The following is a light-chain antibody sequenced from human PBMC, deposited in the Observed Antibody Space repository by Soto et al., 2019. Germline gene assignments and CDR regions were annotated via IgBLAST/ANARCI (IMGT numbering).Light chain of an antibody. V-gene: IGLV2-11*01. Sequence: QSALTQPRSVSGSPGQSVTISCTGTTSDVGGYNYVSWYQQHPGKAPKLIIFHVSQRPSGVPDRFSGSKSGNTASLTISGLQAEDEADYSCCSYGGSDDFEVLFGGGTQLTVL. J-gene: IGLJ2*01. CDR2: HVS. CDR3: CSYGGSDDFEVL. CDR1: TSDVGGYNY.